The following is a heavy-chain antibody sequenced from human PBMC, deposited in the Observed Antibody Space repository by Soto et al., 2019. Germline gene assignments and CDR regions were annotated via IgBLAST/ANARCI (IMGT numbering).Heavy chain of an antibody. V-gene: IGHV1-2*02. D-gene: IGHD3-22*01. CDR1: GYMFTGYY. CDR2: INPKSGGT. Sequence: VASVKVSCKASGYMFTGYYIHWVRQAPGQGFEGMGWINPKSGGTKYAEKFQGRVSMTGDTSITTAYLELSSLTSDDTAVYYCATDRVAFDMWGQGTKVTVSS. CDR3: ATDRVAFDM. J-gene: IGHJ3*02.